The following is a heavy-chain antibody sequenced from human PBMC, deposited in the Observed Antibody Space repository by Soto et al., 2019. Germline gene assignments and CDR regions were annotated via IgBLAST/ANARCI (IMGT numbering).Heavy chain of an antibody. CDR1: GYTFTSYG. D-gene: IGHD7-27*01. Sequence: GASAKVSCKASGYTFTSYGISWVRQAPVQGLEWMGWISAYNGNTNYAQKLQGRVTMTTDTSTSTAYMELRSLRSDDTAVYYCASAYNWGPNYGMYVWGQGTTVTVSS. J-gene: IGHJ6*02. CDR2: ISAYNGNT. V-gene: IGHV1-18*04. CDR3: ASAYNWGPNYGMYV.